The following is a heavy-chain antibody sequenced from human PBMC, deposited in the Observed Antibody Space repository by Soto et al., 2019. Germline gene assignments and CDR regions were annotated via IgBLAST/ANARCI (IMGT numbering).Heavy chain of an antibody. J-gene: IGHJ6*02. CDR2: ISGSGGST. CDR3: AKDLGFLEWLSTQSDGMDX. D-gene: IGHD3-3*02. V-gene: IGHV3-23*01. Sequence: QPGGSLRLSFAASGFTFSSYAMSWVRQAPGKGLEWVSAISGSGGSTYYAYSVKVRFTISRDNSKNTLYLQMNSLRAEDTAVYYCAKDLGFLEWLSTQSDGMDXWGQGTSFTVS. CDR1: GFTFSSYA.